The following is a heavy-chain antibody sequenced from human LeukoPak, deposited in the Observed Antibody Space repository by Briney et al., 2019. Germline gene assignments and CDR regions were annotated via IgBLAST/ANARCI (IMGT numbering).Heavy chain of an antibody. D-gene: IGHD2-2*03. CDR2: ISGGGGRT. CDR3: AKEFGYWSNANCAEFDY. CDR1: GFTFSSYA. Sequence: GGSLRLSCAASGFTFSSYAMSWVRQAPGKGLEWVSGISGGGGRTYYADSVKGRFTISRDNPKNTLYLQKNSLRAEDTAVYYCAKEFGYWSNANCAEFDYWGQGTLVTVSS. V-gene: IGHV3-23*01. J-gene: IGHJ4*02.